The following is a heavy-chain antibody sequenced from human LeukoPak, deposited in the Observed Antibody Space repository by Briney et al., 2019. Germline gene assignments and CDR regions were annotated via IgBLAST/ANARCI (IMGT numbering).Heavy chain of an antibody. J-gene: IGHJ1*01. D-gene: IGHD2-15*01. V-gene: IGHV3-23*01. CDR2: ISSSGDST. CDR1: GFSFSTYA. Sequence: GGSLRLSCAASGFSFSTYAMSWVRQAPGKGLEWVSSISSSGDSTYYADAVKGRFTISGDNSKNTLYLQMNSLRAEDTAVYYCVEDVVVIVAAKPGIWGQGTLVTVSS. CDR3: VEDVVVIVAAKPGI.